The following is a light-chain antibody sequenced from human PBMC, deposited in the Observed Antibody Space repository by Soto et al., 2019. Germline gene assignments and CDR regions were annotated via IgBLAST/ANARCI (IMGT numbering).Light chain of an antibody. Sequence: EIVLTQSPGTLSLSPGERATLSCRASQSVSSNYLAWYQQKPGQAPRLLIYGASSRATGFPDRFSGSGSGTDLTLTISRLELEDFAVYYCQQYGXSPITFGQGTRLEIK. J-gene: IGKJ5*01. CDR2: GAS. V-gene: IGKV3-20*01. CDR3: QQYGXSPIT. CDR1: QSVSSNY.